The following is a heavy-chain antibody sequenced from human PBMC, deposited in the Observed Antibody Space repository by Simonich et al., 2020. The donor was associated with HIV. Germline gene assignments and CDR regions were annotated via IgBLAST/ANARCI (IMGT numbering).Heavy chain of an antibody. Sequence: QVQLQQWGAGLLKPSGTLSLTCAVNGGSFSGYYWSRILQPPGKGLEWVGEINHRGSTNYNPSLKSRLTISVDTSKNQFSLKLNSVTAADTAVYYCARLYDSWVQGTLVTVSS. V-gene: IGHV4-34*01. CDR1: GGSFSGYY. CDR2: INHRGST. J-gene: IGHJ4*02. CDR3: ARLYDS.